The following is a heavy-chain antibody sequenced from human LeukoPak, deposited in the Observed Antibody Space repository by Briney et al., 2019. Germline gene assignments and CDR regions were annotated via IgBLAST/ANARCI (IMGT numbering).Heavy chain of an antibody. CDR3: ARDSQDCSGGSCYSDYFDY. CDR1: GYTFTSYY. V-gene: IGHV1-46*01. Sequence: ASVKVSCKASGYTFTSYYMHWVRQAPGQGLEWMGIINPSGGSTSYAQKFQGRVTMTRDTSTSTVYMELSSLGSEDTAVYYCARDSQDCSGGSCYSDYFDYWGQGTLVTVSS. D-gene: IGHD2-15*01. J-gene: IGHJ4*02. CDR2: INPSGGST.